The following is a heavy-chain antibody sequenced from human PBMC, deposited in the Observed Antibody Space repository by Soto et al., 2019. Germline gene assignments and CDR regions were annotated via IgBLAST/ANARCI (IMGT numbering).Heavy chain of an antibody. D-gene: IGHD2-2*01. J-gene: IGHJ6*03. CDR2: IWYDGSNK. CDR1: GFTFSSYG. CDR3: ARGGSTSSFYYYYYMDV. V-gene: IGHV3-33*01. Sequence: PGGSLRLSCAASGFTFSSYGMHWARQAPGKGLEWVAVIWYDGSNKYYADSVKGRFTISRDNAKNTLYLQMNSLRAEDTAVYYCARGGSTSSFYYYYYMDVWGKGTTVTVS.